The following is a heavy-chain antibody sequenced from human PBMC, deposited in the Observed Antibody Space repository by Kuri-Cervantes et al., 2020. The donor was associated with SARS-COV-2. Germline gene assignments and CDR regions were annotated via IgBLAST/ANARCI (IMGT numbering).Heavy chain of an antibody. J-gene: IGHJ4*02. D-gene: IGHD2-2*03. CDR2: ISYDGGDK. CDR1: GFTFNTYN. V-gene: IGHV3-30*04. CDR3: ARHGVRFSYGYFFDY. Sequence: GGSLRLSCVVSGFTFNTYNFHWVRQAPGKGPEWLASISYDGGDKSYADSVRGRFTVSRDNSINTLYLQMTGLRPEDTALYHCARHGVRFSYGYFFDYWGQGTLVTVSS.